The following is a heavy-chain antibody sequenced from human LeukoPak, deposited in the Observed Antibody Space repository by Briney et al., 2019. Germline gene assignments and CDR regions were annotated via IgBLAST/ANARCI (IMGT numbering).Heavy chain of an antibody. V-gene: IGHV4-34*01. Sequence: SETLSLTCAVYGGSFSGYYWSWLRQPPGKGLEGIGEINHSGSTNDNPSLKSRVTISVDTSKNQFSLKLSSVTAANTAVYYCASEGPRLRYFASVAAFDIWGQGTMVTVSS. J-gene: IGHJ3*02. CDR3: ASEGPRLRYFASVAAFDI. CDR1: GGSFSGYY. D-gene: IGHD3-9*01. CDR2: INHSGST.